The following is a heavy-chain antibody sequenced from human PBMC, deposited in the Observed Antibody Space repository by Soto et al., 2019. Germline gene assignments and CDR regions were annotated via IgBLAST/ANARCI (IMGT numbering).Heavy chain of an antibody. J-gene: IGHJ2*01. V-gene: IGHV3-66*01. CDR2: IYSGGST. Sequence: EVPLVESGGGLVQPGGSLRLSCAASGFTVSSNYMSWVRQAPGKGLEWVSVIYSGGSTYYADSVKGRFTISRDNSKNTLYLQMNSLRAEDTAVYYCARDYGDYGEYFDLWGRGTLVTVSS. D-gene: IGHD4-17*01. CDR1: GFTVSSNY. CDR3: ARDYGDYGEYFDL.